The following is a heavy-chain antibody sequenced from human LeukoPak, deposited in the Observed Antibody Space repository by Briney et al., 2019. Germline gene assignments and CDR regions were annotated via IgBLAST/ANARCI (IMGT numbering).Heavy chain of an antibody. Sequence: GGSLRLSCVASGFTFSSYWMSWVRQAPGEGLEWMAFMRYDESNEYYADSLKGRFTISRDNSKNTLYLQMNSLRAEDTAVYYCARVLGIVLVPAARAKWFDPWGQGTLVTVSS. J-gene: IGHJ5*02. V-gene: IGHV3-30*02. D-gene: IGHD2-2*01. CDR2: MRYDESNE. CDR3: ARVLGIVLVPAARAKWFDP. CDR1: GFTFSSYW.